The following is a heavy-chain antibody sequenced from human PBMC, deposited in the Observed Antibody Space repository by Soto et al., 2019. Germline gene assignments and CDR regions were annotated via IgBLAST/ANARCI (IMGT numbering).Heavy chain of an antibody. J-gene: IGHJ5*02. V-gene: IGHV3-23*01. CDR2: ISGSGGST. CDR3: AKGGPRSRQNWFDP. Sequence: RLSFASSGFTFSSYAMSWVRQAPGKGLEWVSAISGSGGSTYYADSVKGRFTISRDNSKNTLYLQMNSLRAEDTAVYYCAKGGPRSRQNWFDPWGQGTLVTVSS. CDR1: GFTFSSYA.